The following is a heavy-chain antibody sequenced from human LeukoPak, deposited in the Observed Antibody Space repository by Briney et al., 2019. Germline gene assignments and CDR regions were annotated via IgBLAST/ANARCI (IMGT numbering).Heavy chain of an antibody. V-gene: IGHV1-18*01. CDR1: GYTFTSCA. D-gene: IGHD4-23*01. Sequence: ASVKVSCKASGYTFTSCAISWVRQAPGQGLEWMGWISAYNGNTNYAQKFQGRVTMTTDTSTSTAYMELRSLRSEDTAVYYCARELTTVVTRRAFDIWGQGTMVTVSS. CDR3: ARELTTVVTRRAFDI. CDR2: ISAYNGNT. J-gene: IGHJ3*02.